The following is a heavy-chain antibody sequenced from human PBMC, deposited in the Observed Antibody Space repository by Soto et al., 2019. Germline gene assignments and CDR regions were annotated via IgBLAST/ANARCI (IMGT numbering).Heavy chain of an antibody. D-gene: IGHD6-19*01. J-gene: IGHJ3*02. Sequence: GASVKVSCKASGYTLTSYTMSWVRQAPGQGLEWMGWINSYNGNTNYARKFQGRVTMTTDTSMSTAYMELGSLRSDDTAVYYCARQGDMAATPADAFDIWGQGTLVTVSS. CDR2: INSYNGNT. V-gene: IGHV1-18*04. CDR3: ARQGDMAATPADAFDI. CDR1: GYTLTSYT.